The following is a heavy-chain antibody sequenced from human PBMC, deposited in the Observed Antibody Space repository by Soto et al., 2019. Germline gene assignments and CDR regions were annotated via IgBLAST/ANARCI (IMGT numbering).Heavy chain of an antibody. CDR2: ISGSGGST. V-gene: IGHV3-23*01. CDR3: AKDCSLYDSSGYYSSFDY. J-gene: IGHJ4*02. D-gene: IGHD3-22*01. Sequence: PGGSLRLSCAASGFTFSSYAMSWVRQVPGKGLEWVSAISGSGGSTYYADSVKGRFTISRDNSKNTLYLQMNSLRAEDTAVYYCAKDCSLYDSSGYYSSFDYWGQGTLVTVSS. CDR1: GFTFSSYA.